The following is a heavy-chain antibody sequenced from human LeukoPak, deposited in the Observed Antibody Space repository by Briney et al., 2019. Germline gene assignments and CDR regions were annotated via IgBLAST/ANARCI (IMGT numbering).Heavy chain of an antibody. CDR2: IYPSGSS. V-gene: IGHV4-30-2*01. Sequence: PSQTLSLTCAVSGGSISSDNYSWSWLRQPPGKGLEWIGYIYPSGSSYYNPSLKSRVIIVVDTSKNQFSLRLSSVTPADTAVYYCARAGGYLTTVPLPFDYWGQGTLVTVSS. CDR1: GGSISSDNYS. D-gene: IGHD4-11*01. J-gene: IGHJ4*02. CDR3: ARAGGYLTTVPLPFDY.